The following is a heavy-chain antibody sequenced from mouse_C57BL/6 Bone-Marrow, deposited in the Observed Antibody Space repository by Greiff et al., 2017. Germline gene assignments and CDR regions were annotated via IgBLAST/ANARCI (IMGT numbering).Heavy chain of an antibody. Sequence: EVMLVESGGDLVKPGGSLKLSCAASGFTFSSYGMSWVRQTPDKRLEWVATISSGGSYTYYPDSVKGRFTISRDNAKNTLYLQMSSLKTEDTAMYYWARHSSYPYCIDYWGQGTTLAVSS. V-gene: IGHV5-6*01. CDR3: ARHSSYPYCIDY. J-gene: IGHJ2*01. CDR2: ISSGGSYT. D-gene: IGHD1-1*01. CDR1: GFTFSSYG.